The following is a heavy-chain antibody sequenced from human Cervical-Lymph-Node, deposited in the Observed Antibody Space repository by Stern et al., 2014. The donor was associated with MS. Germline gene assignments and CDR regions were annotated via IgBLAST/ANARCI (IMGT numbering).Heavy chain of an antibody. CDR2: INPGGGST. CDR3: ARDNGGWSVDS. J-gene: IGHJ4*02. D-gene: IGHD6-19*01. CDR1: GYTFTSNK. V-gene: IGHV1-46*01. Sequence: QVQLVESGAEVKKPGASVKVSCKAFGYTFTSNKMHWVRQAPGQGLEWMGIINPGGGSTRYAQKLQGRVTMTRDTSTSTVYMELTSLRSEDTAVYSCARDNGGWSVDSWGQGNLVIVSS.